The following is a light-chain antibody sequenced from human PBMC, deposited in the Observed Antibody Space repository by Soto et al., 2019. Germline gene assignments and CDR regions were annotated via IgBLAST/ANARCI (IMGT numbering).Light chain of an antibody. Sequence: DVVMTQSPLSLPVTLGQPASISCRSSQSLVYSDGNTYLNWFQQRPGQSPRRLIYKVSNRDSGVPARFSGSGSGTDFTLKISRVEAEDVGVYYCMQCTHLPKWTFGQGTKVEIK. J-gene: IGKJ1*01. CDR3: MQCTHLPKWT. CDR1: QSLVYSDGNTY. V-gene: IGKV2-30*01. CDR2: KVS.